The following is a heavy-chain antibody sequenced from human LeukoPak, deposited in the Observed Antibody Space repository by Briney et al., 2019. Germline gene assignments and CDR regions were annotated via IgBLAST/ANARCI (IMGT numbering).Heavy chain of an antibody. CDR1: GYSFTAYY. V-gene: IGHV1-2*02. D-gene: IGHD5-24*01. Sequence: ASVKVSCKASGYSFTAYYLHWVRQAPGQGLEWMGWINPNSGGTNYAQKFQGRVSMTRDTSISTGYMELSRLRSDDTAVYYCAGGDIDYWGQGTLVTVSS. CDR3: AGGDIDY. CDR2: INPNSGGT. J-gene: IGHJ4*02.